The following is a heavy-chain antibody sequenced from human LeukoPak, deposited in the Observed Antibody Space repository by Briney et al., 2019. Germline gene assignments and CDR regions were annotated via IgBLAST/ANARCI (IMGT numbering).Heavy chain of an antibody. V-gene: IGHV3-53*01. J-gene: IGHJ3*02. Sequence: GGSLRLSCAASGFTVSSNYMSWVRQAPGKGLEWVSVIYSGGSTYYADSVRGRFTISRDNSKNTLYLQMNSLRAEDTAVYYCARKLWFGEDAFDIWGQGTMVTVSS. D-gene: IGHD3-10*01. CDR1: GFTVSSNY. CDR3: ARKLWFGEDAFDI. CDR2: IYSGGST.